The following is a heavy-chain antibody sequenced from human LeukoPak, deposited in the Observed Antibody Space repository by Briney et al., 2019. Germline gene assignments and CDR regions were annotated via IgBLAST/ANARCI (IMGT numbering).Heavy chain of an antibody. V-gene: IGHV4-59*08. CDR2: IYYSGST. D-gene: IGHD1-26*01. J-gene: IGHJ6*02. CDR1: GGSISSYY. CDR3: ARVTVSGSYLVYGMDV. Sequence: SETLSLTCTVSGGSISSYYWSWIRQPPGKGLEWIGYIYYSGSTNYNPSLKSRVTISVDTSKNQFSLKLSSVTAADTAVYYCARVTVSGSYLVYGMDVWGQGTTVTVSS.